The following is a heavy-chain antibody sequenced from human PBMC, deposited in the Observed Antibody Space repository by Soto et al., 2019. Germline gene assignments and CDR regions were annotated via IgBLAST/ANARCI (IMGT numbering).Heavy chain of an antibody. CDR3: ARPASGGSRDAFDV. D-gene: IGHD2-15*01. V-gene: IGHV5-10-1*01. CDR1: GYKFTTFW. Sequence: GESLKIACKASGYKFTTFWLNWVRQTPGKGLEWLGRIDPTDSFTNYSPPFEGHVTISVDRSISTAYLQWNSLQASDTAIYYCARPASGGSRDAFDVWGQGTTVTVSS. CDR2: IDPTDSFT. J-gene: IGHJ3*01.